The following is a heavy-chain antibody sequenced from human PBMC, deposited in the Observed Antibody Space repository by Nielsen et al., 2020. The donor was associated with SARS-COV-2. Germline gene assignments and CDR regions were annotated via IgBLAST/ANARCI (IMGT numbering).Heavy chain of an antibody. CDR1: GYTFTGYY. V-gene: IGHV1-2*04. Sequence: ASVKVSCKASGYTFTGYYMHWVRQAPGQGLEWMGWINPNSGGTNYAQKFQGWVTMTRDTSISTAYMELRSLRSDDTAVYYCARDASGMELLKDYFDYWGQGTLVTVSS. J-gene: IGHJ4*02. CDR2: INPNSGGT. CDR3: ARDASGMELLKDYFDY. D-gene: IGHD1-26*01.